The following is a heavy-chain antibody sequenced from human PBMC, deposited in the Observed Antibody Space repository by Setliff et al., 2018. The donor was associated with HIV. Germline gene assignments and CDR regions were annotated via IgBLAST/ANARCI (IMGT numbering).Heavy chain of an antibody. Sequence: RASVKVSCKASGYTFTSYGISWVRQAPGQGLEWMGWISANNGNTNYAQKFQGRVTMTTDTTTSTAYMELRSLRSDDTAVYYCARDPYSSSWSIDYWGQGTLVTVSS. V-gene: IGHV1-18*01. CDR3: ARDPYSSSWSIDY. D-gene: IGHD6-13*01. CDR1: GYTFTSYG. CDR2: ISANNGNT. J-gene: IGHJ4*02.